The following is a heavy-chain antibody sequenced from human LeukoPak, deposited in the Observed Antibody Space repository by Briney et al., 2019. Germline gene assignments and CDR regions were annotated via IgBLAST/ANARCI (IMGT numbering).Heavy chain of an antibody. CDR2: IRHDGTEK. J-gene: IGHJ4*02. Sequence: PGGSLRLSCVASGFTFSHYGMHWLRQAPGKGLEWLTFIRHDGTEKYYADSVKGRFTDSRDNSRSTLYLQVDSLGPEDTAVYYCARLMVGQAGVGATHFDYWGQGTLVSVSS. CDR3: ARLMVGQAGVGATHFDY. CDR1: GFTFSHYG. V-gene: IGHV3-30*02. D-gene: IGHD1-26*01.